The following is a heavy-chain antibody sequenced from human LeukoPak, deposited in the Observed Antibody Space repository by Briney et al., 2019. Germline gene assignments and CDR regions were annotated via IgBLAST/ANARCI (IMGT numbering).Heavy chain of an antibody. CDR3: ARGYGIAAAGYRH. D-gene: IGHD6-13*01. CDR2: INHSGST. Sequence: SETLSLTCAVYGGSFSGYYWSRIRQPPGKGLEWIGEINHSGSTNYNPSLKSRVTISVDTSKNQFSLKLSSVTAADTAAYYCARGYGIAAAGYRHWGQGTLVTVSS. V-gene: IGHV4-34*01. J-gene: IGHJ1*01. CDR1: GGSFSGYY.